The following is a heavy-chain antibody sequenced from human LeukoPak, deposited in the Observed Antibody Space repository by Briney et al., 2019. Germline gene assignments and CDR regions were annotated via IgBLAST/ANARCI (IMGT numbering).Heavy chain of an antibody. CDR1: GGSISSGGYY. D-gene: IGHD6-13*01. J-gene: IGHJ5*02. Sequence: SETLSLTCTVSGGSISSGGYYWSWIRQHPGKGLEWIGYIYYSGSTYYNPSLKSRVTISVDTSKNQFSLKLSSVTAADTAVYYCARRLDYSSSWYWFDPWGQGTLVTVSS. CDR3: ARRLDYSSSWYWFDP. V-gene: IGHV4-31*03. CDR2: IYYSGST.